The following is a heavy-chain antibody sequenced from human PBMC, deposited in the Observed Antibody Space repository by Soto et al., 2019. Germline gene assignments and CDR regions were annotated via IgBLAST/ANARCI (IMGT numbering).Heavy chain of an antibody. CDR1: GFTFSSYW. J-gene: IGHJ6*04. D-gene: IGHD5-18*01. CDR2: IKQDGSEK. V-gene: IGHV3-7*04. Sequence: EVQLVEAGGGLVQPGGSLRLSCAASGFTFSSYWMSWVRQAPGKGLEWVANIKQDGSEKYYVDSVKGRFTISRDNAKNSLYLQMNSLRAEDTAVYYCARDLGYSYGGFDYYYGMDVWGKGTTVTVSS. CDR3: ARDLGYSYGGFDYYYGMDV.